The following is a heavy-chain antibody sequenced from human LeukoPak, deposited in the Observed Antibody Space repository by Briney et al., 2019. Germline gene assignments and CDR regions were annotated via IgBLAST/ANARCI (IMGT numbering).Heavy chain of an antibody. J-gene: IGHJ4*02. CDR1: GFTFSGSA. Sequence: PGGSLRLSCATSGFTFSGSAIHWVRQASGKGLEWVGRIRSKANSYATTDAASVKGRFTISRDDLKNTAYLQMNSLKTEDTAVYYCTRPSYDSSVSGVVYWGQGTLVTVSS. D-gene: IGHD3-22*01. CDR3: TRPSYDSSVSGVVY. CDR2: IRSKANSYAT. V-gene: IGHV3-73*01.